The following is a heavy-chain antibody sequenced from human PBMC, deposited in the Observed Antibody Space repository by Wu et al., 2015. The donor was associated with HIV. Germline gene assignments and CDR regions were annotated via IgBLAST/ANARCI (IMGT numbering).Heavy chain of an antibody. Sequence: QVHLVQSGAEVKKPGSSVKVSCKASGGTFSSYIISWVRQAPGQGLEWMGWISAYNGNTNYAQKLQGRVTMTTDKSTSTAYMELRSLRSDDTAVYYCARWAVAVTAHNYGMDVWGQGTTVTVSS. D-gene: IGHD2-21*02. V-gene: IGHV1-18*01. CDR3: ARWAVAVTAHNYGMDV. CDR2: ISAYNGNT. CDR1: GGTFSSYI. J-gene: IGHJ6*02.